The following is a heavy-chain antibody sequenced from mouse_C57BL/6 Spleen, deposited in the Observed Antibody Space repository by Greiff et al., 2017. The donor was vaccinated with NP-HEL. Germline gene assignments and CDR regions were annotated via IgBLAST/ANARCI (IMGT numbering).Heavy chain of an antibody. Sequence: EVQLVESGEGLVKPGGSLKLSCAASGFTFSSYAMSWVRQTPEKRLEWVAYISSGGDYIYYADTVKGRFTISRDNARNTLYLQMSSLKSEDTAMYYCTREDDGYSPFAYWGQGTLVTVSA. CDR1: GFTFSSYA. J-gene: IGHJ3*01. D-gene: IGHD2-3*01. CDR2: ISSGGDYI. V-gene: IGHV5-9-1*02. CDR3: TREDDGYSPFAY.